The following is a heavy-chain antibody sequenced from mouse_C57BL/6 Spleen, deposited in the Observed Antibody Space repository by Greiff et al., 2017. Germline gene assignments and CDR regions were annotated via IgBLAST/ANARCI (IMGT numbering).Heavy chain of an antibody. CDR2: IYPGDGDT. D-gene: IGHD3-1*01. J-gene: IGHJ4*01. CDR1: GYAFSSSW. CDR3: ARRGYRNAMDY. V-gene: IGHV1-82*01. Sequence: QVQLKQSGPELVKPGASVKISCKASGYAFSSSWMNWVKQRPGKGLEWIGRIYPGDGDTNYNGKFQGKATLTADKSSSTAYMQLISLTSEDSAVYFCARRGYRNAMDYWGQATSVTVSS.